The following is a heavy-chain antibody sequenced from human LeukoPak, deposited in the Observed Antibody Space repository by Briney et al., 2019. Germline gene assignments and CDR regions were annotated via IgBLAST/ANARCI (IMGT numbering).Heavy chain of an antibody. V-gene: IGHV3-7*01. D-gene: IGHD3/OR15-3a*01. CDR3: ARGISLWTGDY. CDR2: IKPDGSDK. Sequence: PGGSLRLSCAVSGLTFSNDWMTWVRQAPGKGLEWVANIKPDGSDKYYVDSVKGRFTISRDNAKNSLYLQMNTLRAEDTAVYYCARGISLWTGDYWGQGTLVSVSS. CDR1: GLTFSNDW. J-gene: IGHJ4*02.